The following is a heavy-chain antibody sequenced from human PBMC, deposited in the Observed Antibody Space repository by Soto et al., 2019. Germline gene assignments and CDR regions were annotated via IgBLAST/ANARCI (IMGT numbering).Heavy chain of an antibody. V-gene: IGHV4-4*02. CDR2: IYHSGST. D-gene: IGHD1-26*01. CDR1: GGSISSSNW. J-gene: IGHJ6*02. CDR3: ANDIVGATYGMDV. Sequence: SETLSLTCAVSGGSISSSNWWSWVRQPPGKGLEWIGEIYHSGSTNYNPSLKSRVTISVDKSKNQFSLKLSSVTAADTAVYYCANDIVGATYGMDVWGQGTTVTVSS.